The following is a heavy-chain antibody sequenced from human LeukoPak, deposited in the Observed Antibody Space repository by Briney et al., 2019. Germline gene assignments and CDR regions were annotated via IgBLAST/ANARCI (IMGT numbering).Heavy chain of an antibody. CDR3: TTDISSG. D-gene: IGHD6-6*01. CDR2: IKSKSDAVTK. J-gene: IGHJ4*02. Sequence: XXVRQAXXXXLEWVGGIKSKSDAVTKDYAATGKGRITISRHDSKNTLYLQMNSLKTEDTAVYYCTTDISSGWGQGTLVTVSS. V-gene: IGHV3-15*01.